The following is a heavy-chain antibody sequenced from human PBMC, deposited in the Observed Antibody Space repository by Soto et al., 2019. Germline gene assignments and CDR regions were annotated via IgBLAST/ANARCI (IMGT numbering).Heavy chain of an antibody. CDR2: ITWHSDGM. V-gene: IGHV3-9*01. D-gene: IGHD3-10*01. CDR1: GFNFNDHG. J-gene: IGHJ6*03. Sequence: EVQLVESGGGLVQPGRSLRLSCIASGFNFNDHGMHWVRQAPGKGLEWVSGITWHSDGMGYADSVKGRFIISRDNAKNSLYLHMNSLRVEDTALYYCAKEDSGFSGYMDVWGKGTTVTVSS. CDR3: AKEDSGFSGYMDV.